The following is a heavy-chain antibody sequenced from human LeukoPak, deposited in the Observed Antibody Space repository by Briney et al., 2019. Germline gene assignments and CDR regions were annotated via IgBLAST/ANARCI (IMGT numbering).Heavy chain of an antibody. Sequence: SETRSGTCAGYGGCFNDYYWNWIRQTPGKGQEWIGQINHSGSTNYNSSLKSRVTISVDTSKNQFSLKLSTVTAVNTAVYYCARVGYNAFDIWGQGTMVTVSS. J-gene: IGHJ3*02. D-gene: IGHD5-24*01. V-gene: IGHV4-34*01. CDR2: INHSGST. CDR1: GGCFNDYY. CDR3: ARVGYNAFDI.